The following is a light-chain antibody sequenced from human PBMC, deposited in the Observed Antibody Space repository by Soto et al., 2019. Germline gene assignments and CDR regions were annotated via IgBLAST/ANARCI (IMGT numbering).Light chain of an antibody. V-gene: IGLV4-69*01. CDR1: SGHSSYD. J-gene: IGLJ2*01. Sequence: QLVLTQSPSASASLGASVKLTCTLSSGHSSYDIAWHQQQPEKGPRYLMRLNSDGSHTKGDGIPDRFSGSSSGAERYLTISSLQSDDEADYYCQTWGTAAVFGGGTKVTVL. CDR3: QTWGTAAV. CDR2: LNSDGSH.